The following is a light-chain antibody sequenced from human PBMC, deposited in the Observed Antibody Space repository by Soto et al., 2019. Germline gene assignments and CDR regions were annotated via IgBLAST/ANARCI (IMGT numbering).Light chain of an antibody. J-gene: IGKJ1*01. CDR3: QQYGSPPWT. Sequence: EIVLTQSPGTLSLSPGERATLSCRASQRVSNSWIAWYQHKPGQAPRLLIYGASSRAAGIPDRFSGGGSGTDFTLTITRLEPEDSAVFYCQQYGSPPWTFGQGTKVDIK. V-gene: IGKV3-20*01. CDR1: QRVSNSW. CDR2: GAS.